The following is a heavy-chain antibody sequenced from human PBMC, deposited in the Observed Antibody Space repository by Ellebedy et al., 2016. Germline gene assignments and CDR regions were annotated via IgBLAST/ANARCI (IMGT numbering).Heavy chain of an antibody. J-gene: IGHJ4*02. D-gene: IGHD5-18*01. Sequence: LSLTCAASGFTFSNAWMNWVRQAPGKGLEWVGRIKSKTDGGAADYAAPVKGRFTISRDDSKNTLYLQMSSLKTEDTAVYFCTTVYRYNYDSVWGQGTLVTVSS. CDR2: IKSKTDGGAA. CDR3: TTVYRYNYDSV. CDR1: GFTFSNAW. V-gene: IGHV3-15*01.